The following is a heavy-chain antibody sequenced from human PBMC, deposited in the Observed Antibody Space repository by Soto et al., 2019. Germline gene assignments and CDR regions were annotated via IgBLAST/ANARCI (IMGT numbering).Heavy chain of an antibody. J-gene: IGHJ5*02. CDR2: ISGSGGST. Sequence: EVQLLESGGGLVQPGGSLRLSCAASGFTFSSYAMSWVRQAPGKGLEWVSGISGSGGSTYYADSVKGRFTISRDNSKNTLYLKMNSLRAEDTAVYYCANRFLEWLPIAWGQGTLVTVSS. CDR3: ANRFLEWLPIA. V-gene: IGHV3-23*01. D-gene: IGHD3-3*01. CDR1: GFTFSSYA.